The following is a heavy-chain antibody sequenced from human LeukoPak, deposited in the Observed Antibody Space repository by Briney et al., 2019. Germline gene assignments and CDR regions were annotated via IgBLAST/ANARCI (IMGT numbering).Heavy chain of an antibody. CDR2: INAGNGNT. CDR3: ARDYGSGSYSTNWFDP. D-gene: IGHD3-10*01. Sequence: ASVKVSCKASGYTFTSYAMHWVRQAPGQRLEWMGWINAGNGNTKYSQKFQGRVTITRDTSASTAYMELSSLRSDDTAVYYCARDYGSGSYSTNWFDPWGQGTLVTVSS. V-gene: IGHV1-3*01. CDR1: GYTFTSYA. J-gene: IGHJ5*02.